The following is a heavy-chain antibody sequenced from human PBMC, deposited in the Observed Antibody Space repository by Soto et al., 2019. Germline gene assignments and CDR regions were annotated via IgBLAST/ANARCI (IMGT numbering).Heavy chain of an antibody. J-gene: IGHJ4*02. V-gene: IGHV1-8*01. D-gene: IGHD5-18*01. CDR2: MNPKTGNT. Sequence: ASVKVSCKASRYTFSSYDINWVRQATGQGLEWMGWMNPKTGNTGYAQKFQGRVTMTRNTSVDTAYMELTGLRSEDTAVYYCARGPHESLNYGYPPTYYYFEVWGLGTLVTVSS. CDR3: ARGPHESLNYGYPPTYYYFEV. CDR1: RYTFSSYD.